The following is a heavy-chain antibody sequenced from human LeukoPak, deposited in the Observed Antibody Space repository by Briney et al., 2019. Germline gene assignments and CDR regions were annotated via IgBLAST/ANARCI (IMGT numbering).Heavy chain of an antibody. CDR1: GFTFRSYV. D-gene: IGHD1-26*01. CDR2: ITGDGGGT. Sequence: GGSLRLSCAASGFTFRSYVMSWVRQTPEKGLEWVSAITGDGGGTNHADSVKGRFTIFRDNSKNTLYLQMNSLRAEDTAVYYCAKETSSGNFVTIDCWGQGALDTVSS. J-gene: IGHJ4*02. CDR3: AKETSSGNFVTIDC. V-gene: IGHV3-23*01.